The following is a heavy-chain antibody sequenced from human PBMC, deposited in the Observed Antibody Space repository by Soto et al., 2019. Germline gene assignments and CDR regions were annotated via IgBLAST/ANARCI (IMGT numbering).Heavy chain of an antibody. CDR1: GDTFTNYY. Sequence: QVQLMQSGAEVKKPGASVKVSCKASGDTFTNYYIHWVRQAPGQGLEWMGTVNPSGGHTTYSQNFLGRVTRTRDTSTSTLYMELTSLTSDDTALYYCARGGHVVVVTAAFDYWGQGTLVTVSS. CDR2: VNPSGGHT. D-gene: IGHD2-21*02. V-gene: IGHV1-46*01. CDR3: ARGGHVVVVTAAFDY. J-gene: IGHJ4*02.